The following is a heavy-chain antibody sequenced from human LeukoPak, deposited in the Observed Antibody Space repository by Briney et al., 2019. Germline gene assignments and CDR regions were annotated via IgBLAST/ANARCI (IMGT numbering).Heavy chain of an antibody. CDR2: LCSDGTT. Sequence: GGSLRLSCAASGFALSTSYMSWVRQAPGKGLEWVSILCSDGTTSYADSVKGRFTISRDNSKNMVYFQMNSLRAEDTAVYYCARDFYYGRAFDVWGQGTMVTVSS. J-gene: IGHJ3*01. D-gene: IGHD3-10*01. CDR1: GFALSTSY. V-gene: IGHV3-53*01. CDR3: ARDFYYGRAFDV.